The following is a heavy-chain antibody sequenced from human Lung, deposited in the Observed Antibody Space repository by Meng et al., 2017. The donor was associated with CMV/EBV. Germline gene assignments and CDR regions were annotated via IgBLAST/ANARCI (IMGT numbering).Heavy chain of an antibody. J-gene: IGHJ6*02. V-gene: IGHV3-21*01. Sequence: GGSLRLXXAASGFIFNNHAMNWVRKAPGNGLEWVSSISGSTPDNWYADSVRGRFTISSDNAKNSLYLEMISLRAEDTAAYFCARGSVGYYGLDVWGQGTRVTVSS. CDR3: ARGSVGYYGLDV. CDR2: ISGSTPDN. D-gene: IGHD6-19*01. CDR1: GFIFNNHA.